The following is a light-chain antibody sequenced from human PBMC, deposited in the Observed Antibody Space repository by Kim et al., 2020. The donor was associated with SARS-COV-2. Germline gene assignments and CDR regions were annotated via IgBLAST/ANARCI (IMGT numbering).Light chain of an antibody. J-gene: IGLJ3*02. Sequence: QSVLTQPPSASGTPGQRVTISCSGSSSNIGSNYVYWFHQLPGTAPKLLIYRNDQRPSGVPDRFSGSKSGTSASLAISGLRSEDETDYYCAAWDDSLGGPVFGGGTKVTVL. CDR1: SSNIGSNY. CDR2: RND. CDR3: AAWDDSLGGPV. V-gene: IGLV1-47*01.